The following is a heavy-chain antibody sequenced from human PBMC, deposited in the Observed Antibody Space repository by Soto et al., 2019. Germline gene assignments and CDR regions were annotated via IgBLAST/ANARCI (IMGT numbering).Heavy chain of an antibody. J-gene: IGHJ3*01. CDR3: AGSFKYGSGTFDALDV. CDR2: IIPIFGTA. Sequence: QVLLVQSGTEVKKPGSSVKVSCQASGGTSSDYALTWVRQAPVQGLEWMGGIIPIFGTANYAPRFQGRVSITANESSSTAYIELSSLKSEDTAVYYCAGSFKYGSGTFDALDVWGHGTMVMVSS. CDR1: GGTSSDYA. V-gene: IGHV1-69*01. D-gene: IGHD3-10*01.